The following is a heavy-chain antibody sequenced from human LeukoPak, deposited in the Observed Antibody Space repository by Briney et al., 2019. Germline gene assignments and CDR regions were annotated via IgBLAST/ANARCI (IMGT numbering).Heavy chain of an antibody. CDR3: AKARGYDILTGYLYYFDY. D-gene: IGHD3-9*01. V-gene: IGHV3-23*01. Sequence: GGSLRLSCAASGFTFSDYYMSWVRQAPGKGLEWVSAISGSGGSTYYADSVKGRFTISRDNSKNTLYLQMNSLRAEDTAVYYCAKARGYDILTGYLYYFDYWGQGTLVTVSS. CDR1: GFTFSDYY. CDR2: ISGSGGST. J-gene: IGHJ4*02.